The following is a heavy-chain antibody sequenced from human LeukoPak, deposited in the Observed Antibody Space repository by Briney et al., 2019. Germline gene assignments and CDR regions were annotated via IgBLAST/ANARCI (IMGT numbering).Heavy chain of an antibody. Sequence: PSQTLSLPCTVSGGSISSGDYYWSWIRQPPGKGLEWFGYIYYSGSTYYNPSLKGRVTISVDTSKNQCSLKLSSVTAADTAVYYCARSPWVPAAIRWKDWFDPWGQGTLVTVSS. D-gene: IGHD2-2*01. J-gene: IGHJ5*02. V-gene: IGHV4-30-4*01. CDR1: GGSISSGDYY. CDR2: IYYSGST. CDR3: ARSPWVPAAIRWKDWFDP.